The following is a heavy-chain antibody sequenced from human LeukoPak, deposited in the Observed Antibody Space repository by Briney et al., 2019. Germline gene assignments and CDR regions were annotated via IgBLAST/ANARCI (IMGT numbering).Heavy chain of an antibody. J-gene: IGHJ4*02. CDR2: INPNNGAT. Sequence: ASVKVSCKASGYTFICYNIHWVRQAPGQGREWMGWINPNNGATHYAQKFQGGVTMTRDTSITTFYMEVSSLRSDDTACYYCARYNWNDVVSALDSWGQGTLVTVSS. D-gene: IGHD1-1*01. CDR1: GYTFICYN. V-gene: IGHV1-2*02. CDR3: ARYNWNDVVSALDS.